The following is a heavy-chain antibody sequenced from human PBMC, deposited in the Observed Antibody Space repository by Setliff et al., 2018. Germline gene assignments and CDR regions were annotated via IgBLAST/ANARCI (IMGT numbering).Heavy chain of an antibody. CDR2: INHSGST. D-gene: IGHD3-3*01. J-gene: IGHJ4*02. Sequence: PSETLSLICAVYGGSFSGYYWSWIRQPPGKGLEWIGEINHSGSTNYNPSLKSRVTISVDTSKNQFSLKLSSVTAADTAVYYCARARYVFWSGSIDYWGQGTLVTVSS. CDR3: ARARYVFWSGSIDY. CDR1: GGSFSGYY. V-gene: IGHV4-34*01.